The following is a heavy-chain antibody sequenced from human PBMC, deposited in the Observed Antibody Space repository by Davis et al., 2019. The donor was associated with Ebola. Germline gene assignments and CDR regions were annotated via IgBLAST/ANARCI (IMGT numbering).Heavy chain of an antibody. CDR2: LYSSTT. D-gene: IGHD4-17*01. Sequence: GGSLRLSCAVSGITVSINHMSWVRQAPGKGLEWVAVLYSSTTSYSDGVKGRFIISRDNSKNTVYLQMNRLRAEDTAVYYCAGDRYGDYEGDTEDVWGQGTTV. J-gene: IGHJ6*02. CDR3: AGDRYGDYEGDTEDV. CDR1: GITVSINH. V-gene: IGHV3-53*01.